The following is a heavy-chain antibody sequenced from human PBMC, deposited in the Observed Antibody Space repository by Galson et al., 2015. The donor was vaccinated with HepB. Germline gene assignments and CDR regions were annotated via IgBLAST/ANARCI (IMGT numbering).Heavy chain of an antibody. J-gene: IGHJ4*02. CDR2: ISVYSGNT. CDR1: GYIFTNYG. D-gene: IGHD1-26*01. V-gene: IGHV1-18*01. CDR3: ATARYSTSPPDN. Sequence: SVKVSCKASGYIFTNYGITWVRQAPAQGLEWIGWISVYSGNTNYAQKFQGRVIMTTDTSTNTAYMELRSLTSDDTAVYYCATARYSTSPPDNWGQGTLVTVSS.